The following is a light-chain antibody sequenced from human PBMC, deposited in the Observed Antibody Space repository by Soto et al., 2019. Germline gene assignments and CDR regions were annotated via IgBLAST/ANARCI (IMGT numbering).Light chain of an antibody. CDR1: QSVSNNY. Sequence: EIVLTQSPGTLSLSPGERATLSCRASQSVSNNYLASYQQKPDQARRLLIYGACNRATGIPDRLSGSGSGTDFTLTISRLEPEGFEVYYCQQYGSSGTFGQGTKVEIK. V-gene: IGKV3-20*01. CDR3: QQYGSSGT. CDR2: GAC. J-gene: IGKJ1*01.